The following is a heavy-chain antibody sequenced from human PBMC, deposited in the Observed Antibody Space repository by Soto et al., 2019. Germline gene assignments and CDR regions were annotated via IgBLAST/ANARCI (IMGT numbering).Heavy chain of an antibody. Sequence: QVQLQQWGAGLLKPSETLSLTCAVYGGSFSGYYWSWIRQPPGKGLEWIGEINHSGSTNYNPSLKSRVPITVDTSKNQFSRKLSSVTAADTAVYYCARCGNGDYTAYWGQGTLVTVSS. CDR3: ARCGNGDYTAY. CDR2: INHSGST. D-gene: IGHD1-1*01. CDR1: GGSFSGYY. V-gene: IGHV4-34*01. J-gene: IGHJ4*02.